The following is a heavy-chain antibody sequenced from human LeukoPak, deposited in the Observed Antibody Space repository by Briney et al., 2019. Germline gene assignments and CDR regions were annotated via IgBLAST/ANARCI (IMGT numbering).Heavy chain of an antibody. CDR2: IYYSGST. CDR1: LGSLSRNTYC. D-gene: IGHD2-21*02. Sequence: SSETLSLTSTVSLGSLSRNTYCWGWIRQPPGKGLEWIGSIYYSGSTYYNPSLKSRVTISVDTSKIQFSLRLSSVTAADTAVYYCARRYRGAGTAYHLDYWGQGTLVTVSS. V-gene: IGHV4-39*01. CDR3: ARRYRGAGTAYHLDY. J-gene: IGHJ4*02.